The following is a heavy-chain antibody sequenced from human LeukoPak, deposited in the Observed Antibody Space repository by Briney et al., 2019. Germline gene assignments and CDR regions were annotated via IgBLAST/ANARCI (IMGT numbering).Heavy chain of an antibody. J-gene: IGHJ3*02. CDR2: IYDTVSA. Sequence: PSETLSLTCTISGGSISNYYWSWIRQPPGKGLEWIGYIYDTVSANYAPSLKSRVTISVDTSKNQFSLKLTSVTAADTAVYYCARGPHYAIFGVVKPSGAFDIWGQGTMVTVSS. D-gene: IGHD3-3*01. V-gene: IGHV4-59*01. CDR1: GGSISNYY. CDR3: ARGPHYAIFGVVKPSGAFDI.